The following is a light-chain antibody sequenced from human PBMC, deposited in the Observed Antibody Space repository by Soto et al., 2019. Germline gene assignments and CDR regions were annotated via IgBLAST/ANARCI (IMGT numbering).Light chain of an antibody. CDR1: SSDVGSYSL. J-gene: IGLJ1*01. Sequence: QSVLTQPASVSGSPGQSITISCTGSSSDVGSYSLVSWYQHHPGKAPELMIYEGSKRPSGVSNRFSGSKSGNTASLTISGLQAEDEADYYCCSHAGGSTYVFGSGTKVTVL. CDR3: CSHAGGSTYV. CDR2: EGS. V-gene: IGLV2-23*01.